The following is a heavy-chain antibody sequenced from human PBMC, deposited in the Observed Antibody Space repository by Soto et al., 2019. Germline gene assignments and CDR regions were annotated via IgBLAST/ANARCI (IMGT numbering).Heavy chain of an antibody. Sequence: QVQLVQSGAEVKKPGASVKVSCKASGYTFITCGISWVRQGPGQGLEWMGWISTYNGNTNYAQKLQGRVTMTTDTSTSTAYMEPRGLRSDDTAVYYCVRDLDGSGSYYTDYWGQGTLVTVSS. V-gene: IGHV1-18*01. CDR3: VRDLDGSGSYYTDY. CDR1: GYTFITCG. CDR2: ISTYNGNT. D-gene: IGHD3-10*01. J-gene: IGHJ4*02.